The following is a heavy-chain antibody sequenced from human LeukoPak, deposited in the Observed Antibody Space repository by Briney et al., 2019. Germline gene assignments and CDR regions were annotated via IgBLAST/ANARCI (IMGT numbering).Heavy chain of an antibody. CDR3: ARDGIEYGSGSGKFYSNGMDV. D-gene: IGHD3-10*01. Sequence: ASVKVSCKASGYMFSSYGISWVRQAPGEGLEWMGWITTYKGNTAYEQKFQGRVTMTTDTSTSTAYLELRSLRSDDTAVYYCARDGIEYGSGSGKFYSNGMDVWGQGTTVTVSS. J-gene: IGHJ6*02. CDR2: ITTYKGNT. CDR1: GYMFSSYG. V-gene: IGHV1-18*01.